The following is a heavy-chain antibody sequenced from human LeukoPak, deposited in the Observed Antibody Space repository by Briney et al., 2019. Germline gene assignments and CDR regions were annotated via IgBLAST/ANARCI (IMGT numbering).Heavy chain of an antibody. Sequence: GGSLRLSCAASGFTFSTYGMHWVRQAPGKGLEWVAVIWYDGSNKYYADSVKGRFTISRDNSKNTLYLQMNSLRAEDTAVYYCAKVHIAAAGTGDAFDIWGQGTMVTVSS. CDR3: AKVHIAAAGTGDAFDI. CDR1: GFTFSTYG. CDR2: IWYDGSNK. J-gene: IGHJ3*02. D-gene: IGHD6-13*01. V-gene: IGHV3-30*02.